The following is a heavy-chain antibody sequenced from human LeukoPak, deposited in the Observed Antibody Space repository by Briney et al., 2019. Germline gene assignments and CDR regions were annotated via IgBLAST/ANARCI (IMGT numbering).Heavy chain of an antibody. V-gene: IGHV3-48*03. CDR3: AREIGLRIDF. CDR1: EFTFSSYE. Sequence: PGGSLRLSCAASEFTFSSYEMTWVRHAPGKGLEWVSYISSSGNSIYYADSVKGRFIISRDNAKNSLYLQMNNLRAEDTAVYFCAREIGLRIDFWGQGTLVTVSS. J-gene: IGHJ4*02. D-gene: IGHD5/OR15-5a*01. CDR2: ISSSGNSI.